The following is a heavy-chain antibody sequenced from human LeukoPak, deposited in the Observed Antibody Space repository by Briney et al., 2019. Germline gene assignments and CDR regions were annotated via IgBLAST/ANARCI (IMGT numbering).Heavy chain of an antibody. CDR2: INPSTSTT. J-gene: IGHJ6*03. V-gene: IGHV1-46*01. CDR1: GFPFTNYY. Sequence: ASVKVSCKASGFPFTNYYFHWVRQAPGQGLDWMGIINPSTSTTTYAQNLQGRVTITRNTSISTAYMELSSLRSEDTAVYYCARGRQLVYYYYYMDVWGKGTTVTVSS. CDR3: ARGRQLVYYYYYMDV. D-gene: IGHD6-6*01.